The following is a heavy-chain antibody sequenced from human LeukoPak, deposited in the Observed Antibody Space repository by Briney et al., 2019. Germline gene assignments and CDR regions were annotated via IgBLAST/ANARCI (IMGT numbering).Heavy chain of an antibody. D-gene: IGHD3/OR15-3a*01. V-gene: IGHV4-38-2*02. CDR1: GYSISSGYY. Sequence: KASETLSLTCTVSGYSISSGYYWAWIRPPPGKGLEWIGNIYYTGSTYYNPSLKSRVTISVDTSKNQFSLKLSSVTAADTAVYYCARQTGSGLFILPGGQGTLVTVSS. CDR3: ARQTGSGLFILP. J-gene: IGHJ4*02. CDR2: IYYTGST.